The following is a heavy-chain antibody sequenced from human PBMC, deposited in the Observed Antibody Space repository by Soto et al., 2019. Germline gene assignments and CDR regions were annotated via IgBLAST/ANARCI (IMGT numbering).Heavy chain of an antibody. J-gene: IGHJ4*02. CDR1: GFTFSSYA. CDR2: ISGSGGST. V-gene: IGHV3-23*01. D-gene: IGHD6-19*01. Sequence: GGSLRLSCAASGFTFSSYAMSWVRQAPGKGLEWVSAISGSGGSTYYADSVKGRFTISRDNSKNTLYLQMNSLRAEDTAVYYCAKDWTIAVAGTSVLVPFDYWGQGTLVTVSS. CDR3: AKDWTIAVAGTSVLVPFDY.